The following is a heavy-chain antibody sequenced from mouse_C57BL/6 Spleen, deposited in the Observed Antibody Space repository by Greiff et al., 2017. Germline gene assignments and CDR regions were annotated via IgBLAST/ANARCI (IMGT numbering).Heavy chain of an antibody. Sequence: QVQLQQPGAELVMPGASVKLSCKASGYTFTSYWMHWVKQRPGQGLEWIGEIDPSDSYTNYNQKFKGKSTLTVDKSSSTTYMQLSSLTSEDAAVYYCARAHVWGTGTTVTVSS. CDR3: ARAHV. CDR1: GYTFTSYW. J-gene: IGHJ1*03. V-gene: IGHV1-69*01. CDR2: IDPSDSYT.